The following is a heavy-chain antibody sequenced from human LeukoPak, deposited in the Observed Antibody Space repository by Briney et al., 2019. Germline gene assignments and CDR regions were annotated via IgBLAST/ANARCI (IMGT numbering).Heavy chain of an antibody. Sequence: PGGSLRLSCAASGFTFSSYGMHWVRQAPGKGLEWVAVVWYDGSNKYYADSVKGRFTISRDNSKNTLYLQMNRLRAEATAVYYCAKGYCSGGSCYTPAGLDYWGQGTLVTVSS. J-gene: IGHJ4*02. CDR3: AKGYCSGGSCYTPAGLDY. V-gene: IGHV3-33*06. CDR2: VWYDGSNK. D-gene: IGHD2-15*01. CDR1: GFTFSSYG.